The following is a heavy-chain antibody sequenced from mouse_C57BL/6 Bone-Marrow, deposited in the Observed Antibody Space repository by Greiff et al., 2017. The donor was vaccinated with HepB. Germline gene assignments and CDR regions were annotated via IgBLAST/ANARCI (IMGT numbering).Heavy chain of an antibody. CDR3: ARDGFTTPYAMDY. CDR2: ISYDGSN. CDR1: GYSITSGYY. V-gene: IGHV3-6*01. J-gene: IGHJ4*01. D-gene: IGHD1-1*01. Sequence: EVQLVESGPGLVKPSQSLSLTCSVTGYSITSGYYWNWIRQFPGNKLEWMGYISYDGSNNYNPSLKNRISITRDTSKNQFFLKLNSVTTEDTATYYCARDGFTTPYAMDYWGQGTSVTVSS.